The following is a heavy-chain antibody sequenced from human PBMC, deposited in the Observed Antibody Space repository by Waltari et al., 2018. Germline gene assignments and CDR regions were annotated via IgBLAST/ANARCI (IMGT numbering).Heavy chain of an antibody. J-gene: IGHJ4*02. V-gene: IGHV3-23*01. CDR2: IHGRGGNT. CDR1: GFTFSNYP. CDR3: AKDLYSTNINYYGRFDY. Sequence: QLLESGGDLVQPGGSLRLSCAASGFTFSNYPMGWVRQAPGKGLEWVSSIHGRGGNTYYADSVKGRFTISRDNSKNTLYLQMNSLRADDTALYYCAKDLYSTNINYYGRFDYWGQGTLVTVSS. D-gene: IGHD2-8*01.